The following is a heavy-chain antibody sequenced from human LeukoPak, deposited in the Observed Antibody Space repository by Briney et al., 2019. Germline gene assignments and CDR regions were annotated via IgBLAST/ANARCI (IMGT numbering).Heavy chain of an antibody. Sequence: PGGSLRLSCAASGFIFSNHAMHWVRQAPGKGLEGVAVISHEGSYKIHADSVKDRFTISRVNSENTLYLQLNNVRTDDTALYYCARDRRANTLVVVAIDNWGQGTLVTVSS. CDR2: ISHEGSYK. J-gene: IGHJ4*02. CDR3: ARDRRANTLVVVAIDN. V-gene: IGHV3-30*04. CDR1: GFIFSNHA. D-gene: IGHD2-15*01.